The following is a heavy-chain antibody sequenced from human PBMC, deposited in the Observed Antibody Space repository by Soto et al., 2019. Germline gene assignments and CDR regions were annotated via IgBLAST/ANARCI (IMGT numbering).Heavy chain of an antibody. J-gene: IGHJ4*02. CDR2: ITSSSTFR. V-gene: IGHV3-21*02. Sequence: EVQLVDSGGGLVRPGGSLRLSCVASGFNFGFHSMKWFRQAPGKGLEWVSSITSSSTFRQYADSVKGRFTISRDNANNSLYLQMDNLTIEDTAVYYCARDRGIRYFQAGNENLNLLDHWGQGTLVTVSS. CDR1: GFNFGFHS. CDR3: ARDRGIRYFQAGNENLNLLDH. D-gene: IGHD3-9*01.